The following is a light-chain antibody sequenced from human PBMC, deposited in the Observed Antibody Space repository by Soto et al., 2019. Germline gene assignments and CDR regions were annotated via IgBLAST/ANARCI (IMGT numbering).Light chain of an antibody. CDR2: DAS. CDR1: QSVSSH. CDR3: QQRSNWPPVT. V-gene: IGKV3-11*01. J-gene: IGKJ5*01. Sequence: EIVLTQSPATLSLSPGERATLSCRASQSVSSHLAWYQQKPGQAPRLLIYDASNRATGIPARFSGSGSGTDFTLTIRSLEPEDFAVYYCQQRSNWPPVTFGQGTRLEIK.